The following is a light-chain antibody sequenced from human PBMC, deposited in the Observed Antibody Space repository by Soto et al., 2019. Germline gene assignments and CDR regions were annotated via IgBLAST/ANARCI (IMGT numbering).Light chain of an antibody. CDR2: AAS. Sequence: DIQMTQSPSSLSASVGDRVTITCRASQGISIYLAWYQQKPGKVPKLLIYAASTLQSGVPSRFTGSGSGTDFTLTISSLQPEDVATYYCQKYNSVPHTFGQGTKLEIK. CDR3: QKYNSVPHT. CDR1: QGISIY. V-gene: IGKV1-27*01. J-gene: IGKJ2*01.